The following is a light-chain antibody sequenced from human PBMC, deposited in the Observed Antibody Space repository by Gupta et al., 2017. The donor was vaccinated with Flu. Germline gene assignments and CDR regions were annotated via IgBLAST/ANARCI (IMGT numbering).Light chain of an antibody. CDR1: QSQSLISSY. CDR3: QQDGSSPRT. Sequence: LSLSPGERATLSCRASQSQSLISSYLAWYQQKPGQAPRLLIYDASSRATGIPDRFSGSGSGTDFTLTISRLEPEDFAVYYCQQDGSSPRTFGQGTKVEFK. V-gene: IGKV3-20*01. CDR2: DAS. J-gene: IGKJ1*01.